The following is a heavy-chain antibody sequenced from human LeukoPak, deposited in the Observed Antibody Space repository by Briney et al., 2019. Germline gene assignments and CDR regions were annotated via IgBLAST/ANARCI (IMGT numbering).Heavy chain of an antibody. CDR2: ISTTSSYI. CDR1: GVTFSSYS. CDR3: ARAYSSGFDY. V-gene: IGHV3-21*01. J-gene: IGHJ4*02. Sequence: KPGGSLRLSCAASGVTFSSYSMNWVRQAPGRGLEWVSSISTTSSYINYADSVKGRFTISRDNAKNSLYLQMNSLRDEDTAVYYCARAYSSGFDYWGQGTLVTVSS. D-gene: IGHD6-19*01.